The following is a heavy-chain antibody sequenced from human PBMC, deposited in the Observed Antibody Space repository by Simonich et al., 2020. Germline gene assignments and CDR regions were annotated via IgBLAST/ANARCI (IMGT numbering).Heavy chain of an antibody. D-gene: IGHD7-27*01. CDR3: ASLNWGSDWYFDL. J-gene: IGHJ2*01. Sequence: EVQLVESGGGLVQPGGSLRLSCAASGFTFSSYWMSWVRQAPGKGLEWVANIKQDGSEKYYVDSVKGRFTISRDNAKNSLYLQMNSLRAEDTAVYYCASLNWGSDWYFDLWGRGTLVTVSS. CDR2: IKQDGSEK. CDR1: GFTFSSYW. V-gene: IGHV3-7*01.